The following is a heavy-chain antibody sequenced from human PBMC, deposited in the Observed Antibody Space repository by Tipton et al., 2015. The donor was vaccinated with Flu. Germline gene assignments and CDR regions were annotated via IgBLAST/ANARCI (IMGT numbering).Heavy chain of an antibody. CDR3: TRGTIYYDSRGFGYYRFGP. V-gene: IGHV4-61*02. D-gene: IGHD3-22*01. CDR1: GDSITSGNYY. J-gene: IGHJ5*02. CDR2: VSSSGST. Sequence: LRLSCTVSGDSITSGNYYWTWIRQSAGKGLEWIGRVSSSGSTRYNPSLKGRATISLDMSRNQFSLKLISVTAADTAVYYCTRGTIYYDSRGFGYYRFGPWGQGSLVSVSS.